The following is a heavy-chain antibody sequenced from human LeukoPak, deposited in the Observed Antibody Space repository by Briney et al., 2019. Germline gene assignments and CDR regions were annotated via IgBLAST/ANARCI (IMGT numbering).Heavy chain of an antibody. J-gene: IGHJ4*02. CDR3: ARHGATYYYDSSGYYYPLDY. CDR1: GYSFTSYW. V-gene: IGHV5-51*01. Sequence: GESLKISCKGSGYSFTSYWIGWVRQMPGKGLEWMGIIYPGDSDTRYSPSFQGQVTISADKSISTAYLQWSSLKASDTAMYYCARHGATYYYDSSGYYYPLDYWGQGTLVTVSS. CDR2: IYPGDSDT. D-gene: IGHD3-22*01.